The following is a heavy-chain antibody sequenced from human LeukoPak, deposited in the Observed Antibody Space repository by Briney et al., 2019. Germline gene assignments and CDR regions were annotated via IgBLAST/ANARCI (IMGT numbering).Heavy chain of an antibody. Sequence: GGSLRLSCAASGFTFSSYAMSWVRQAPGKGLGWVSSISASGGGTYYADSVKGRFTISRDNSKDTLYLQLSSLRVDDTAVYHCAKERDGDYVRYTHYWGQGTLVTVSS. D-gene: IGHD4-17*01. CDR1: GFTFSSYA. V-gene: IGHV3-23*01. CDR2: ISASGGGT. CDR3: AKERDGDYVRYTHY. J-gene: IGHJ4*02.